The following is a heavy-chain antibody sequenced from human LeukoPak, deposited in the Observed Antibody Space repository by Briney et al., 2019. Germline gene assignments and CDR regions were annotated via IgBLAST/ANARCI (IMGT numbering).Heavy chain of an antibody. CDR3: VKDMEYNWNDVGLDY. J-gene: IGHJ4*02. D-gene: IGHD1-1*01. V-gene: IGHV3-64D*06. CDR1: GFTFSSDA. CDR2: ISSNGGST. Sequence: PGGSLRLSCSASGFTFSSDAMHWVRQAPGKGLEYVSAISSNGGSTYYADSVKGRFTISRDNSKNTLYLQMSRLRAEDTAVYYCVKDMEYNWNDVGLDYWGQGTLVTVSS.